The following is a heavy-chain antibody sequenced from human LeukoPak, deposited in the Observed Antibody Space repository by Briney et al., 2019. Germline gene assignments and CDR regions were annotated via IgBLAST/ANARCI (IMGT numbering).Heavy chain of an antibody. J-gene: IGHJ4*02. D-gene: IGHD4-17*01. CDR2: IYSGGTT. CDR3: ARADRDYGLFDY. V-gene: IGHV3-53*04. Sequence: PGGSLRLSCAASGFTVSSTYMSWVRQAPGKGLEWVSVIYSGGTTYYADSVKGRFTIYRHNSNNTLYLQMNSLRAEDTAVYYCARADRDYGLFDYWGQGTLVTVSS. CDR1: GFTVSSTY.